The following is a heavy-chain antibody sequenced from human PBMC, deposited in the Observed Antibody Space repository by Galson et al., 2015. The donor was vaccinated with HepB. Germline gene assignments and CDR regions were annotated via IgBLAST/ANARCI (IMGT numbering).Heavy chain of an antibody. Sequence: SLRLSCAASGFTFSSYGMHWVRQAPGKGLEWVAVISYDGSNKYYADSVKGRFTISRDNSKNTLYLQMNSLRAEDTAVYYCAREARGSSTTPSYGMDVWGQGTTVTVSS. CDR2: ISYDGSNK. CDR3: AREARGSSTTPSYGMDV. D-gene: IGHD2-15*01. V-gene: IGHV3-30*19. CDR1: GFTFSSYG. J-gene: IGHJ6*02.